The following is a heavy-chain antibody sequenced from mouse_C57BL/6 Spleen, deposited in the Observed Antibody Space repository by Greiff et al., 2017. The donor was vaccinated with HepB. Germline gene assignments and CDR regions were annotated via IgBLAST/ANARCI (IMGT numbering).Heavy chain of an antibody. J-gene: IGHJ3*01. CDR2: IDPENGDT. CDR3: TLWLRREKFAY. V-gene: IGHV14-4*01. Sequence: EVQLQESGAELVRPGASVKLSCTASGFNIKDDYMHWVKQRPEQGLEWIGWIDPENGDTEYASKFQGKATITADTSSNTAYLQLSSLTSEDTAVYYCTLWLRREKFAYWGQGTLVTVSA. CDR1: GFNIKDDY. D-gene: IGHD2-2*01.